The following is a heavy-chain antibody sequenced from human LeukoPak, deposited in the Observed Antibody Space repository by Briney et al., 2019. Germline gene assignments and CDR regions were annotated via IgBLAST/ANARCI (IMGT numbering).Heavy chain of an antibody. CDR2: INHSGST. D-gene: IGHD6-13*01. CDR1: GGSISSYY. Sequence: SETLSLTCTVSGGSISSYYWSWIRQPPGKGLEWIGEINHSGSTNYNPSLKSRVTISVDTSKNQFSLKLSSVTAADTAVYYCARGLYSSSWYPWFDPWGQGTLVTVSS. J-gene: IGHJ5*02. CDR3: ARGLYSSSWYPWFDP. V-gene: IGHV4-34*01.